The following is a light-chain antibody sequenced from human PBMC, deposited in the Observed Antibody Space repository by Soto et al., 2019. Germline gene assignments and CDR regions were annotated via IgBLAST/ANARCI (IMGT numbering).Light chain of an antibody. J-gene: IGKJ5*01. Sequence: DVVMTQTPLSLSVAPGQPASISCKSNQSLLHITGETFLFWYLQKPGQSPQLLIYEVSTRVSGVPDRFSGSGSGTDFTLEISRVETDDVGLYYCIQSTQLPPTFAQGTRLGIE. CDR1: QSLLHITGETF. CDR3: IQSTQLPPT. CDR2: EVS. V-gene: IGKV2D-29*02.